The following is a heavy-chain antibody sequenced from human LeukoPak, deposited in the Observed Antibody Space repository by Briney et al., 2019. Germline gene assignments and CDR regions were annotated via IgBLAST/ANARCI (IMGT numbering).Heavy chain of an antibody. V-gene: IGHV3-30*02. Sequence: PGGSLRLSCAASGFTFTSCGMHWVRQAPGKGLEWVAFIRFDGYSKYYSDSAKGRFTISKDDSRNTLDLQMDSLRADDTAVYYCAKVCYDFWSDNNNRDHWGQGISVTVSS. CDR1: GFTFTSCG. J-gene: IGHJ4*02. CDR2: IRFDGYSK. D-gene: IGHD3-3*01. CDR3: AKVCYDFWSDNNNRDH.